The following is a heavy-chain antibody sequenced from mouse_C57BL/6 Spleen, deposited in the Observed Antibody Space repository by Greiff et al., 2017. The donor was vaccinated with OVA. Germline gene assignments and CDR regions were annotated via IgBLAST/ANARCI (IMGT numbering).Heavy chain of an antibody. CDR1: GYTFTGYW. D-gene: IGHD1-1*01. Sequence: VQLQQSGAELMKPGASVKLSCKATGYTFTGYWIEWVKQRPGHGLEWIGEILPGSGSTNYNEKFKGKATFTADTSSNTAYMQLSSLTTEDSAIYYCARSEVYYGSSYPYYAMDYWGKGTSVTVSS. J-gene: IGHJ4*01. V-gene: IGHV1-9*01. CDR2: ILPGSGST. CDR3: ARSEVYYGSSYPYYAMDY.